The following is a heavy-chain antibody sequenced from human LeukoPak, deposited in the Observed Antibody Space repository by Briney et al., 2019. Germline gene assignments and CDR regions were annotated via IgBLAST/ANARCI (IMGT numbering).Heavy chain of an antibody. CDR2: IYSSGST. CDR1: GGSISTSYY. D-gene: IGHD1-26*01. Sequence: KPSETLSLTCTVSGGSISTSYYWGWIRQPPGRGLEYIGYIYSSGSTSYNPSLKSRVTISVDTSKNQFSLKLSSVTAADTAVYYCARHKNGGSFPLDSWGQGTLVTVSS. CDR3: ARHKNGGSFPLDS. J-gene: IGHJ4*02. V-gene: IGHV4-59*08.